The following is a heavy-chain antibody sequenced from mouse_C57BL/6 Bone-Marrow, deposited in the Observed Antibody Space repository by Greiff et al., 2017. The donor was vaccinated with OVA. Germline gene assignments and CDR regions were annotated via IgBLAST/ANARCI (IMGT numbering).Heavy chain of an antibody. D-gene: IGHD1-1*01. Sequence: QVQLQQPGAELVKPGASVKLSCKASGYTFTSYWMHWVKQRPGQGLEWIGMIHPNSGSTNYNEKFKSKATLTVDKSSSTAYMQLSSLTSEDSAVYYCAKGLREECYYYAMDYWGQGTSVTVSS. CDR2: IHPNSGST. CDR3: AKGLREECYYYAMDY. CDR1: GYTFTSYW. V-gene: IGHV1-64*01. J-gene: IGHJ4*01.